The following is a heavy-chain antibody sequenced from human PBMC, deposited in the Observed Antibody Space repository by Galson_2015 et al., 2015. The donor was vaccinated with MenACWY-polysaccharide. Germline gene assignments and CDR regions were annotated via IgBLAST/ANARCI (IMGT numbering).Heavy chain of an antibody. CDR3: ARGDYYYDSSGPYYSYGMDV. D-gene: IGHD3-22*01. V-gene: IGHV1-69*13. J-gene: IGHJ6*02. Sequence: SVKVSCKASGGTFSSYAISWVRQAPGQGLEWMGGIFPIFGTANYAQKFQGRVTITADESTSTAYMELSSLRSEDTAVYYCARGDYYYDSSGPYYSYGMDVWGQGTTVPVSS. CDR2: IFPIFGTA. CDR1: GGTFSSYA.